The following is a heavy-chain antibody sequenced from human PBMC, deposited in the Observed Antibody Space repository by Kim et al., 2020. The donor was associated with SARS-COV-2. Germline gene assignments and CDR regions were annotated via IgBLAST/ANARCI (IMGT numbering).Heavy chain of an antibody. J-gene: IGHJ4*02. CDR2: K. Sequence: KFYEDSLKGRFTISRDNAKSSLYLQMNSLRAEDTAVYYCARDRPGAAPRYWGQGTLVTVSS. D-gene: IGHD3-10*01. CDR3: ARDRPGAAPRY. V-gene: IGHV3-7*01.